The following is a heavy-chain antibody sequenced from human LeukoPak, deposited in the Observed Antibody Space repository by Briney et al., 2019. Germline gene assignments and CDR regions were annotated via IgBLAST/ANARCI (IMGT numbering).Heavy chain of an antibody. J-gene: IGHJ4*02. Sequence: ASETLSLTCAVYSASLSGYYWSWIRQSPGKGLEWIGEINHSGSTNYNPSLKSRVTISVDTSMIYFSLRLSSVTAADTAVYYCARGRVAATSVTGYWGLGTLVTVSS. CDR3: ARGRVAATSVTGY. CDR2: INHSGST. D-gene: IGHD2-15*01. V-gene: IGHV4-34*01. CDR1: SASLSGYY.